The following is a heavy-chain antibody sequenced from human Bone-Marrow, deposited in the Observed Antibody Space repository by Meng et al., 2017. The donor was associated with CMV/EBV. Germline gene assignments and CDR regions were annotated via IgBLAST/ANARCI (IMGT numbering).Heavy chain of an antibody. CDR3: ARIDLTFTIFGVVPN. CDR1: GFTFSSYA. J-gene: IGHJ4*02. V-gene: IGHV1-2*02. CDR2: INPNSGGT. Sequence: GESLKISCAASGFTFSSYAMHWVRQAPGQRLEWMGWINPNSGGTNYAQKFQGRVTMTRDTSISTAYMELSRLRSDDTAVYYCARIDLTFTIFGVVPNWGQGTPVTVSS. D-gene: IGHD3-3*01.